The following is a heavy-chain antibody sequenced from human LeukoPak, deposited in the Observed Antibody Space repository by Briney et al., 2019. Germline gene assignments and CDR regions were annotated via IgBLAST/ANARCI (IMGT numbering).Heavy chain of an antibody. J-gene: IGHJ4*02. CDR1: GFTFSSYS. CDR2: ITRSNYI. D-gene: IGHD3-16*01. V-gene: IGHV3-21*01. CDR3: AKDRSLALGY. Sequence: PGGSLRLSCAASGFTFSSYSMNWVRQAPGKGLEWVSSITRSNYIYYADSVKGRFTISRDNSKNTLYLQMNSLRAEDTAVYYCAKDRSLALGYWGQGTLVTVSS.